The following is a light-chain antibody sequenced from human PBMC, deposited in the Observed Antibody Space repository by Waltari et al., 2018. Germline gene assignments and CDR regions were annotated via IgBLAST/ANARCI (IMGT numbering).Light chain of an antibody. J-gene: IGKJ2*01. CDR3: QQRSNWPPYT. CDR2: LGS. Sequence: DIVMTQSPLSLPVTPGEPASISCRSSQSLLHSTGYNYLDWYLQKPGQSPQLLIYLGSNRASGVPDRFSGSGSGTDFTLTISSLEPEDFAVYYCQQRSNWPPYTFGQGTKLEIK. V-gene: IGKV2-28*01. CDR1: QSLLHSTGYNY.